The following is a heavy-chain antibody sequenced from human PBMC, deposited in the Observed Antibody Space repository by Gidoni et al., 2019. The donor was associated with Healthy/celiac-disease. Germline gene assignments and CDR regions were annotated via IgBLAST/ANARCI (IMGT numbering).Heavy chain of an antibody. Sequence: LTCTVSGFSLSNARMGVSWIRQPPGKALEWLAHIFSNDEKSYRTSLKSRLTISKDTSKSQVVLTMTNMDPVDTATYYCARSVRANYDFWSGYPNWFDPWGQGTLVTVSS. V-gene: IGHV2-26*01. CDR2: IFSNDEK. J-gene: IGHJ5*02. CDR1: GFSLSNARMG. CDR3: ARSVRANYDFWSGYPNWFDP. D-gene: IGHD3-3*01.